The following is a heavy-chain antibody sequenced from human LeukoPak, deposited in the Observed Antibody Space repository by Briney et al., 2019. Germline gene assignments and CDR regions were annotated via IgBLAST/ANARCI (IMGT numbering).Heavy chain of an antibody. V-gene: IGHV3-30*18. D-gene: IGHD2-15*01. CDR1: GFTFSNYG. Sequence: PGRSLRLSCAVSGFTFSNYGVHWVRQAPGKGLEWVALLSSGGVNKHYADSVKGRFIISRDNSMNTLYLQMNSLRVEDTAVYYCAKAPCSGGSCYGDYWGQGTLVTVSS. J-gene: IGHJ4*02. CDR2: LSSGGVNK. CDR3: AKAPCSGGSCYGDY.